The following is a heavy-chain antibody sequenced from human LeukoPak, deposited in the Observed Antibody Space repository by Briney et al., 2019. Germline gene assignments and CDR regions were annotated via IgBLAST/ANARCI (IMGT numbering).Heavy chain of an antibody. Sequence: SETLSLTCTVSGGSITSSSHYWGWIRQAPGKGLEWIGSLSYSGTTGTTYYNPSLKSRVTTSADTSKNQFSLTVISVTAADTAIYYCARAPSRTSGHLDYWGQGALVTVSS. J-gene: IGHJ4*02. CDR1: GGSITSSSHY. CDR2: LSYSGTTGTT. CDR3: ARAPSRTSGHLDY. D-gene: IGHD3/OR15-3a*01. V-gene: IGHV4-39*07.